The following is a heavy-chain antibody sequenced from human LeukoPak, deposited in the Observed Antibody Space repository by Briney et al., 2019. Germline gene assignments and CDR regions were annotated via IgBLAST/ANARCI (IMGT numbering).Heavy chain of an antibody. D-gene: IGHD3-16*02. Sequence: GGSLRLSCAASGFTFSSYGVHWVRQAPGKGLEWVAVIWYDGSNKYYADSVKGRFTISRDNSKNTLYLQMNSLRAEDTAVYYCAKDQGRRGLSPALDAFDIWGQGTMVTVSS. CDR2: IWYDGSNK. CDR1: GFTFSSYG. J-gene: IGHJ3*02. CDR3: AKDQGRRGLSPALDAFDI. V-gene: IGHV3-33*06.